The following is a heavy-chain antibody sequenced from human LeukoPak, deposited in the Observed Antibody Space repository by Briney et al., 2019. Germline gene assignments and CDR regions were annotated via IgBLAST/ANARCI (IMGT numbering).Heavy chain of an antibody. CDR1: GYTFTGYY. V-gene: IGHV7-4-1*02. CDR3: GRDPKLGIRGYTYGYIDY. CDR2: INANTGNP. J-gene: IGHJ4*02. Sequence: ASVKVSRKASGYTFTGYYIHWVRQAPGQGLEWMGWINANTGNPTYAQGFTGRYVFSLDTSVSTAYLQISGLKADDTAVYYCGRDPKLGIRGYTYGYIDYWGQGTLVTVSS. D-gene: IGHD5-18*01.